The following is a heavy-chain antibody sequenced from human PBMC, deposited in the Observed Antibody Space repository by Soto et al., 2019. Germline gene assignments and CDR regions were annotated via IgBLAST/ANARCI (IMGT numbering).Heavy chain of an antibody. CDR3: ARGGIAVGGYYYYGMDV. V-gene: IGHV3-13*05. J-gene: IGHJ6*02. CDR2: IGTAGDP. CDR1: GFTFSSYD. Sequence: GSLRLSCAASGFTFSSYDMHWVRQATGKGLEWVSAIGTAGDPYYPGSVKGRFTISRENAKNSLYLQMNSLRAGDTAVYYCARGGIAVGGYYYYGMDVWGQGTTVTVSS. D-gene: IGHD6-19*01.